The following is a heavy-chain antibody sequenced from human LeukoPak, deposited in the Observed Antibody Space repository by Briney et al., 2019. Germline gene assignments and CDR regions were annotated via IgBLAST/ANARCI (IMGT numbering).Heavy chain of an antibody. Sequence: SETLSLTCAVYGGSFSGYYWSWIRQPPGKGLEWIGEINHSGSTNYNPSLKSRVTISVDTSKNQFSLKLSSVTAADTAVYYCASLLWFGEPRDYWGQGTLVTVSS. D-gene: IGHD3-10*01. CDR1: GGSFSGYY. CDR3: ASLLWFGEPRDY. CDR2: INHSGST. J-gene: IGHJ4*02. V-gene: IGHV4-34*01.